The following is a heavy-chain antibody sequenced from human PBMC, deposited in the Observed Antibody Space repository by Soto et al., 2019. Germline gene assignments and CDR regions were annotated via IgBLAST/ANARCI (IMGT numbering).Heavy chain of an antibody. CDR2: IRYDGSKK. CDR3: AKDYQGLQQWL. Sequence: PGGSLRLSCVGSGFNFRPYAMSWVRQAPGKGLEWVAVIRYDGSKKYYADSVKGRFTISRDNSKNTLYLQMNSLRAEDTAVYYCAKDYQGLQQWLWGQGTLVTVSS. CDR1: GFNFRPYA. J-gene: IGHJ4*02. V-gene: IGHV3-30*18. D-gene: IGHD6-19*01.